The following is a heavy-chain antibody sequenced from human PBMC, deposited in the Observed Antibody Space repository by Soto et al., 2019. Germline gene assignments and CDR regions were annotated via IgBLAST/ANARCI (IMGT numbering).Heavy chain of an antibody. D-gene: IGHD1-7*01. Sequence: EVQLVESGGDLVQPGGSLRLSCAVSGFTFSDHYMDWVRQAPGKGLEWVGRIRNRANSYTTDYAASVKGRFTISRDDSKNSLYLQMNSLKTEETAMDYCARRITGTPPADGGSWGQGTLVTVSS. J-gene: IGHJ5*02. CDR3: ARRITGTPPADGGS. V-gene: IGHV3-72*01. CDR1: GFTFSDHY. CDR2: IRNRANSYTT.